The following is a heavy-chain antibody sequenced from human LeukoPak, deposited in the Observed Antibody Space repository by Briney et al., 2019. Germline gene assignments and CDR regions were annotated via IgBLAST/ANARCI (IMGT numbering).Heavy chain of an antibody. CDR1: GFTFSSYA. J-gene: IGHJ4*02. CDR3: ARYSGGSCTCFDY. D-gene: IGHD2-15*01. CDR2: ISYDGSNK. V-gene: IGHV3-30*01. Sequence: PGGSLRLSCAASGFTFSSYAIHWVRQAPGKGLEWVAVISYDGSNKYYADSVKGRFTISRDNSKNTLYLQMNSLRAEDTAVYYCARYSGGSCTCFDYWGQGTLVTVSS.